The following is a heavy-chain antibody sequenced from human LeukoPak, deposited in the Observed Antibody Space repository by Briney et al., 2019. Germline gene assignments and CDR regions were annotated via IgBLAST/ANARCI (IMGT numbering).Heavy chain of an antibody. CDR1: GFTFSSYG. D-gene: IGHD3-22*01. CDR3: AKDENRYYYDSSGYYGY. V-gene: IGHV3-30*02. CDR2: IRFDGNNK. Sequence: GGSLRLSCAASGFTFSSYGMHWVRQAPGTGLEWVAFIRFDGNNKYYADSVKGRFTISRDNSKNTLYLQMNSLRAEDTAVYYCAKDENRYYYDSSGYYGYWGQGTLVTVSS. J-gene: IGHJ4*02.